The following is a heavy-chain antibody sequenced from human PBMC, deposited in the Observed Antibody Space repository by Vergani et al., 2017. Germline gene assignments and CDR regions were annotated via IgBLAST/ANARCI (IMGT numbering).Heavy chain of an antibody. D-gene: IGHD6-19*01. J-gene: IGHJ4*02. Sequence: QVQLVESGGGVVQPGRSLRLSCAASGFTFSSYAMHWVRQAQGKGLEWVAVISYDGSNKYYADSVKGRFTISRDNSKNTLYLQMNSLRAEDTAVYYCARDRFSAVAGIPVWWGQGTLVTVSS. CDR1: GFTFSSYA. V-gene: IGHV3-30-3*01. CDR2: ISYDGSNK. CDR3: ARDRFSAVAGIPVW.